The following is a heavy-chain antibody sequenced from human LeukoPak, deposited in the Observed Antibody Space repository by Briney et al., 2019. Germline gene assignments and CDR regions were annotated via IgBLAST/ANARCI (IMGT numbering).Heavy chain of an antibody. CDR1: GYTFTDYY. CDR2: INPNSGGT. CDR3: AKQDSSVYSAFDF. Sequence: ASVKVSCKASGYTFTDYYLHWVRQAPGQGLEWMGWINPNSGGTNYAQTFQGRVTMTRDTSITTAYLELSRLRSDDTAVYYCAKQDSSVYSAFDFWGHGKKVTISS. D-gene: IGHD3-22*01. J-gene: IGHJ3*01. V-gene: IGHV1-2*02.